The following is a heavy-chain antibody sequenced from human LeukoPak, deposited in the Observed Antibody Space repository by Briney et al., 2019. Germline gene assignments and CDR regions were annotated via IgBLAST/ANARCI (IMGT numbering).Heavy chain of an antibody. J-gene: IGHJ4*02. V-gene: IGHV4-39*01. CDR3: ARLPDGRIGPYYFDY. D-gene: IGHD1-14*01. CDR2: IYYSGNT. Sequence: SETLSLSCTVSGGSISSSSYYWGWIRQPPGKGLEWIGSIYYSGNTYYNLSLKSRVTISVDTSKNQFSLKLSSVTAADTAVYYCARLPDGRIGPYYFDYWGQGTLVTVSS. CDR1: GGSISSSSYY.